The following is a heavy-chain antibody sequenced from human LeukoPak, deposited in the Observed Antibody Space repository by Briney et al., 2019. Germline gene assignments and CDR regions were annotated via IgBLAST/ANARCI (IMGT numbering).Heavy chain of an antibody. D-gene: IGHD3-10*01. CDR3: AREPDGSGSYYDY. CDR1: GGSISSYY. J-gene: IGHJ4*02. V-gene: IGHV4-59*12. CDR2: IYYSGST. Sequence: PSETLSLTCTVSGGSISSYYWSWIRQPPGKGLEWIGYIYYSGSTNYNPSLKSRVTISVDTSKNQFSLKLSSVTAADTAVYYCAREPDGSGSYYDYWGQGTLVTVSS.